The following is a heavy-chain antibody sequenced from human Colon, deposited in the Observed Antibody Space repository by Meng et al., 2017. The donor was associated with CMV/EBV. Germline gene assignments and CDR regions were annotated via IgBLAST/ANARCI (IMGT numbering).Heavy chain of an antibody. CDR1: GFTFSGSA. J-gene: IGHJ6*02. Sequence: KVSCAASGFTFSGSAMHWVRQASGKGLEWVGRIRSKANSYATAYAASVKGRFTISRDDSKNTAYLQMNSLKTEDTAVYYCTRFGRYCSSTSCMDVWGQGTTVTVSS. CDR3: TRFGRYCSSTSCMDV. V-gene: IGHV3-73*01. CDR2: IRSKANSYAT. D-gene: IGHD2-2*01.